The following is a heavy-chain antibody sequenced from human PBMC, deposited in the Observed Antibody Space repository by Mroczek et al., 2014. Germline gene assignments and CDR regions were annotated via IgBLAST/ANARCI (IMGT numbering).Heavy chain of an antibody. Sequence: QVQLVESGAEVKKPGASVKVSCKASGYTFTSYYMHWVRQAPGQGLEWMGIINPSGGSTSYAQKFQGRVTMTRDTSTSTVYMELSSLRSEDTAVYYCAXGGNVDTAMADAYYYYGMDVWGQGTTVTVSS. V-gene: IGHV1-46*03. CDR3: AXGGNVDTAMADAYYYYGMDV. CDR1: GYTFTSYY. J-gene: IGHJ6*02. CDR2: INPSGGST. D-gene: IGHD5-18*01.